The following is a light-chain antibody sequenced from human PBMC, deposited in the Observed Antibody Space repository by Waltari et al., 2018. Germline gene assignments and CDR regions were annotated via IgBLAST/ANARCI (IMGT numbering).Light chain of an antibody. CDR2: RAS. CDR1: QSVGSSS. V-gene: IGKV3-20*01. Sequence: EIVLTQSPGTASLYPGERVTLPCRASQSVGSSSLAGDQQKPGPAPRLVIYRASRRATGLPDRFSGSGSGTDFSLTISRLEPEDFVVYYCQLHGTLPATFGQGTKVAIK. CDR3: QLHGTLPAT. J-gene: IGKJ1*01.